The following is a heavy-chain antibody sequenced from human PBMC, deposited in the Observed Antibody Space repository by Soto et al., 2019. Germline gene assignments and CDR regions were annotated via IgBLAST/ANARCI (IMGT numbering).Heavy chain of an antibody. J-gene: IGHJ4*02. D-gene: IGHD6-13*01. CDR1: GVSISIHDW. Sequence: QVQLQESGPGLVKPSGTLSLTCAVSGVSISIHDWWTWVRQPPGKGLEWIGESHQSGNTNYNSSLESRVTISVDKSKNQFSLKLTSVTVADTAVYYCATRDSSRFYWGQGTLVTVSS. V-gene: IGHV4-4*02. CDR2: SHQSGNT. CDR3: ATRDSSRFY.